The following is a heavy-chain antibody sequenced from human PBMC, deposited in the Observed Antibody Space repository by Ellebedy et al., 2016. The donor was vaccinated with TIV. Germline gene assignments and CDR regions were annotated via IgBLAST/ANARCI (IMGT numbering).Heavy chain of an antibody. J-gene: IGHJ3*02. V-gene: IGHV3-48*04. CDR3: ATDGSYGDYRSPTHAFEM. CDR2: ISGSSLTK. D-gene: IGHD4-17*01. Sequence: GGSLRLSCAASGFTFSPYAMNWVRQAPGKGLEWVSFISGSSLTKNYADSVKGRFTISRDNAKNSLFLQMNSLRAEDTAVYYCATDGSYGDYRSPTHAFEMWGQGTLVTVSS. CDR1: GFTFSPYA.